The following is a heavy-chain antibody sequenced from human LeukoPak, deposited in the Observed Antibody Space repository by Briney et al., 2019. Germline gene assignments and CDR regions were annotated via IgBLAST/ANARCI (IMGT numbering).Heavy chain of an antibody. D-gene: IGHD1-26*01. Sequence: PSETLSLTCTVSGGSIGSSGYSWGWIRQPPGKGLEWIASIYYSGSTYYNPSLKSRVTISVDTSKNQLSLKLSSLTAADTAVYYCARHEYSGSYYGLSWFDPWGQGTLVTVSS. CDR2: IYYSGST. J-gene: IGHJ5*02. V-gene: IGHV4-39*01. CDR1: GGSIGSSGYS. CDR3: ARHEYSGSYYGLSWFDP.